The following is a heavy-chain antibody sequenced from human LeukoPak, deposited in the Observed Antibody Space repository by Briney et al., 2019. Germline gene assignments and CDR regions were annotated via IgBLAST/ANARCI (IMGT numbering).Heavy chain of an antibody. CDR2: IYYSGSA. Sequence: SETLSLTCTVSGGSISSSSYYWGWIRQPPGKGLEWIGSIYYSGSAYYNPSLKSRVTISVDTSKNQFSLKLSSVTAADTAVYYCARDRGPYSGYDSYYFDYWGQGTLVTVSS. CDR1: GGSISSSSYY. CDR3: ARDRGPYSGYDSYYFDY. D-gene: IGHD5-12*01. V-gene: IGHV4-39*02. J-gene: IGHJ4*02.